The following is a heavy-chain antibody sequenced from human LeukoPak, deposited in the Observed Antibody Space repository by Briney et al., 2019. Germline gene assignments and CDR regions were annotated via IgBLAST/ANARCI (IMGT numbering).Heavy chain of an antibody. CDR1: SGSISTSNYY. V-gene: IGHV4-39*07. J-gene: IGHJ4*02. Sequence: PSETLSLTCTVSSGSISTSNYYWGWIRQPPGKGLEWIGSIYYSGSTYYNPSLKSRVTISVDTSKNQFSLKLSSVTAADTAVYYCARRVYGSGSYYRTNPDYWGQGTLVTVSS. D-gene: IGHD3-10*01. CDR2: IYYSGST. CDR3: ARRVYGSGSYYRTNPDY.